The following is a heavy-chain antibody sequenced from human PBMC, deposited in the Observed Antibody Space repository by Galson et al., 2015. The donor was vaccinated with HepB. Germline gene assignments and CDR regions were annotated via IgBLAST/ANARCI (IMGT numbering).Heavy chain of an antibody. CDR1: GFTVSNSF. J-gene: IGHJ3*02. CDR3: ARRGGGGRAFDI. CDR2: IYSGDNT. D-gene: IGHD3-16*01. Sequence: SLRLSCAASGFTVSNSFMTWVRQAPGKGLEWVSIIYSGDNTYYADSAKGRFTISRDNSNNTLFLQMNSLRTEDTAVYYCARRGGGGRAFDIWGQWTMVTVSS. V-gene: IGHV3-66*02.